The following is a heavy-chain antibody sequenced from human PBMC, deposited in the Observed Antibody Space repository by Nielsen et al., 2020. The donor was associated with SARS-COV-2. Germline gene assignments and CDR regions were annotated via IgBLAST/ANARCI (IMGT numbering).Heavy chain of an antibody. CDR3: ARDASPDSPTTVVVSNGMDV. Sequence: LSLTCGASGFSFSRHTMNWVRQAPGKGLEWVAHISSMSGRIYYADSVKGRFTISRDNANNLVFLRLDSLRAEDTAVYYCARDASPDSPTTVVVSNGMDVWGQGTTVTVSS. D-gene: IGHD3-22*01. CDR1: GFSFSRHT. CDR2: ISSMSGRI. V-gene: IGHV3-21*01. J-gene: IGHJ6*02.